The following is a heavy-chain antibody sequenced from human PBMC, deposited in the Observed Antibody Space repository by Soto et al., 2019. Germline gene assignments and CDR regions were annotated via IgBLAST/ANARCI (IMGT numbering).Heavy chain of an antibody. D-gene: IGHD4-4*01. CDR3: ASTTYSNYDPYYYYGMDV. V-gene: IGHV5-51*01. Sequence: ESLKISCKGSGYSFTSYWIGWVRQMPGKGLEWMGIIYPGDSDTRYSPSFQGQVTISADKSISTAYLQWSSLKASDTAMYYCASTTYSNYDPYYYYGMDVWGQGTTVTV. J-gene: IGHJ6*02. CDR2: IYPGDSDT. CDR1: GYSFTSYW.